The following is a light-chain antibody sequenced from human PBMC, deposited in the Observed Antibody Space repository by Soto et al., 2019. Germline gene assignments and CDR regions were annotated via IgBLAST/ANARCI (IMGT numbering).Light chain of an antibody. J-gene: IGKJ4*01. CDR2: GAS. CDR1: QSVSSSY. V-gene: IGKV3-20*01. CDR3: QKYGSSPPLT. Sequence: EIVLTQSPGTLSLSPGERATLSCRASQSVSSSYLAGYQQKPGQAPRLLIYGASSRATGIPDRFSSSGSGTDFTFTISRLEPEYFAVYYCQKYGSSPPLTFCGGAKVEIK.